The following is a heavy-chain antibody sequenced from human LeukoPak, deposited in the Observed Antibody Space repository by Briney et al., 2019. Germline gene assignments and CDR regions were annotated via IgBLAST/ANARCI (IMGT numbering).Heavy chain of an antibody. CDR3: ARIMDYYDSSGYYAFDI. J-gene: IGHJ3*02. V-gene: IGHV5-51*01. D-gene: IGHD3-22*01. CDR1: GYSFTSYW. CDR2: IYPGDSDT. Sequence: GESLKISCKGSGYSFTSYWIGWVRQMPGKGLEWMGIIYPGDSDTRYSPSFRGQVTISADKSISTAYLQWSSLKASDTAMYYCARIMDYYDSSGYYAFDIWGQGTMVTVSS.